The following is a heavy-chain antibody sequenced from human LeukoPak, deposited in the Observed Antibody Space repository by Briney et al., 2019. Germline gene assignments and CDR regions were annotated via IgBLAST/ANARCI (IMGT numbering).Heavy chain of an antibody. V-gene: IGHV3-30-3*01. CDR2: VSYDSSNK. Sequence: GGSLRLSCAASGFTFSSHAMHWVRQAPGKGLEWVAFVSYDSSNKYYADSVKGRFTISRDNSKNTVNLQMNSLRVEDTALYYCARDQGSGAQLPFDYWGQGTLVTVSS. J-gene: IGHJ4*02. CDR1: GFTFSSHA. D-gene: IGHD2-2*01. CDR3: ARDQGSGAQLPFDY.